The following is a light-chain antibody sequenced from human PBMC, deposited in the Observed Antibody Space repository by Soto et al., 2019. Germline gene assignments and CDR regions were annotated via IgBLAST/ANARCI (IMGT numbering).Light chain of an antibody. J-gene: IGLJ2*01. CDR3: STWDDSLRGLV. CDR1: SXNIGGNS. Sequence: QSVLTQPPXASGAPXXXXSISXSGSSXNIGGNSVSWYRQVPGTAPKLLIFSNHQRPSGVPDRFSGSKSGTSASLAISGLQSEDEADYYCSTWDDSLRGLVFGGGTQLTVL. CDR2: SNH. V-gene: IGLV1-44*01.